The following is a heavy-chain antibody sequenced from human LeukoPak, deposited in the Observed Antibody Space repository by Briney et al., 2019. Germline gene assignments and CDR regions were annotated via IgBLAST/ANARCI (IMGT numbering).Heavy chain of an antibody. V-gene: IGHV4-61*02. CDR3: ARDKVRGVIPSYYMDV. CDR1: GGSISSSSYY. Sequence: SETLSLTCTVSGGSISSSSYYWSWIRQPAGKGLEWIGRIYTSGSTNYNPSLKSRVTMSVDTSKNQFSLKLSSVTAADTAVYYCARDKVRGVIPSYYMDVWGKGTTVTISS. J-gene: IGHJ6*03. D-gene: IGHD3-10*01. CDR2: IYTSGST.